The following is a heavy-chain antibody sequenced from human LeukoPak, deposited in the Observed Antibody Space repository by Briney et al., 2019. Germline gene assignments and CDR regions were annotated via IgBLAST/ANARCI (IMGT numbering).Heavy chain of an antibody. CDR3: VRDEAITPDYGMDV. D-gene: IGHD2-21*01. Sequence: GGSLRLSCAASGFTFSSYSMNWVRQAPGRGLEWVSYISSISNTIYYADSVQARFTISRDNANNLLSLQMDSMRAENTAVSYCVRDEAITPDYGMDVWGQGTTVTVSS. J-gene: IGHJ6*02. CDR2: ISSISNTI. V-gene: IGHV3-48*01. CDR1: GFTFSSYS.